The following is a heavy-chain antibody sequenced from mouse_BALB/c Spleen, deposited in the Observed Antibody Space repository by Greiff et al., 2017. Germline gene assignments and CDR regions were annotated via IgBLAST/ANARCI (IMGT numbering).Heavy chain of an antibody. Sequence: QVQLQQSGAELMKPGASVKISCKATGYTFSSYWIEWVKQRPGHGLEWIGEILPGSGSTNYNEKFKGKATFTADTSSNTAYMQLSSLTSEDSAVYYCATPAYYRNGAWFAYWGQGTLVTVSA. D-gene: IGHD2-14*01. CDR1: GYTFSSYW. J-gene: IGHJ3*01. CDR3: ATPAYYRNGAWFAY. V-gene: IGHV1-9*01. CDR2: ILPGSGST.